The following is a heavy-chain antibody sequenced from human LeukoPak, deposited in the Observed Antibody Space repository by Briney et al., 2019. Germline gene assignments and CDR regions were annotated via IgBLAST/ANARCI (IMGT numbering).Heavy chain of an antibody. CDR2: INHSGST. CDR3: ARVHMWSNFDY. CDR1: GGSFSGYY. Sequence: SETLSLTCAVSGGSFSGYYLSWIRQPPGKGLEWIGEINHSGSTNYNPSLKSRVTISVDTSKNQFSLKLSSVTAADTDVYYCARVHMWSNFDYWGQGTLVTVSS. J-gene: IGHJ4*02. V-gene: IGHV4-34*01. D-gene: IGHD2-21*01.